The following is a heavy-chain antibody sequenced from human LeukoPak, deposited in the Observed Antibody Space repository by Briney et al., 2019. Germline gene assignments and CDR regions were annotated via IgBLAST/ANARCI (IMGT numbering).Heavy chain of an antibody. CDR3: ARDGHSDTSRALDY. Sequence: KPSETLSLTCTVSGGSISSYYWSWIRQPAGKGLEWIGRIYPSGSTNYNPSLKSRVTMSVDTSKNHFSLNLSSATAADTAVYYCARDGHSDTSRALDYWGQGTLVTVSS. CDR2: IYPSGST. J-gene: IGHJ4*02. CDR1: GGSISSYY. D-gene: IGHD5-12*01. V-gene: IGHV4-4*07.